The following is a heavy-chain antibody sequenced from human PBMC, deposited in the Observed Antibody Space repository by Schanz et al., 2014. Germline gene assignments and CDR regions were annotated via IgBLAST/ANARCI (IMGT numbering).Heavy chain of an antibody. J-gene: IGHJ6*02. CDR3: AKGMGYCSGGTCYDYYYYGLDV. Sequence: EADLVESGGGLIQRGESLRLSCSASGFTFSSYAMSWVRQAPGKGLEWASALSGSGGSTYYADSVKGRFTISRDNSKNTLYLQMNSLRAEDTAVYYCAKGMGYCSGGTCYDYYYYGLDVWGQGTTVTVSS. V-gene: IGHV3-23*04. D-gene: IGHD2-15*01. CDR2: LSGSGGST. CDR1: GFTFSSYA.